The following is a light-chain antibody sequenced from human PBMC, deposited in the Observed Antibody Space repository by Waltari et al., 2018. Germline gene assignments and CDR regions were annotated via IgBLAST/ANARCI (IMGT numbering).Light chain of an antibody. CDR1: NNGLGSYNL. Sequence: QSALTQPASVSGSPGQSITISCTGTNNGLGSYNLVSWYQQHPGKAPKVIIFEVNKRPSGVSNRFSGSKSGNTASLTVSGLHPEDEADYYCCSYAGTPRVVFGGGTKLTVL. CDR3: CSYAGTPRVV. CDR2: EVN. V-gene: IGLV2-23*02. J-gene: IGLJ2*01.